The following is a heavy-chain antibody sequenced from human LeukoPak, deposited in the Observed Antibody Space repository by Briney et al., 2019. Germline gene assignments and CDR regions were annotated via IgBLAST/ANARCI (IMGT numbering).Heavy chain of an antibody. CDR3: ARAKWLSPYYYYMDV. D-gene: IGHD3-22*01. Sequence: SETLSLTCTVSGGSITSHYWSWIRQPPGKGLEWIGYIYYSGSTNYNPSLKSRVTISVDTSKNQFSLKLSSVTAADTAVYYCARAKWLSPYYYYMDVWGKGTTVTVSS. J-gene: IGHJ6*03. CDR2: IYYSGST. V-gene: IGHV4-59*11. CDR1: GGSITSHY.